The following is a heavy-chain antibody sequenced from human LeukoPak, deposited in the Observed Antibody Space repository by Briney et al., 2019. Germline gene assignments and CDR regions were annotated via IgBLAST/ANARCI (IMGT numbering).Heavy chain of an antibody. V-gene: IGHV4-30-4*07. CDR3: ARTAYDSSDFYRFDY. J-gene: IGHJ4*02. Sequence: ASETLSLTCAVSGGSISSGDYSWSWIRQPPGEGLEWIGFIYNSGNTYYNPSLKSRVTLSVDTSKNQFSLNLSSVTAADTAVYYCARTAYDSSDFYRFDYWGQGTLVTVSS. CDR2: IYNSGNT. CDR1: GGSISSGDYS. D-gene: IGHD3-22*01.